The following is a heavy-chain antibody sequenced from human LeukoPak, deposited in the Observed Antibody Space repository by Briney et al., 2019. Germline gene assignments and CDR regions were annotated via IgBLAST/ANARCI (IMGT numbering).Heavy chain of an antibody. CDR2: INPNSGGT. CDR1: GYTFPNYG. V-gene: IGHV1-2*02. Sequence: ASVKVSCKASGYTFPNYGFTWVRQAPGQGLEWMGWINPNSGGTNYAQKFQGRVTMTRDTSISTAYMELSRLRSDDTAVYYCARVRGVTYGYFDYWGQGTLVTVSS. D-gene: IGHD3-10*01. J-gene: IGHJ4*02. CDR3: ARVRGVTYGYFDY.